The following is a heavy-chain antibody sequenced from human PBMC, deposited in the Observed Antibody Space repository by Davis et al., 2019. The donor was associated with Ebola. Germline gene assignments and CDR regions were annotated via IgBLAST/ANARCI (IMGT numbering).Heavy chain of an antibody. Sequence: AASVKVSCKASGYTFTGYYMHWVRQAPGQGLEWMGWINPNSGGTNYAQKFQGWVTMTRDTSISTAYMELSKLRSDDTAVYYCARGGNWNYLFDYWGQGTLVTVSS. V-gene: IGHV1-2*04. D-gene: IGHD1-7*01. J-gene: IGHJ4*02. CDR3: ARGGNWNYLFDY. CDR1: GYTFTGYY. CDR2: INPNSGGT.